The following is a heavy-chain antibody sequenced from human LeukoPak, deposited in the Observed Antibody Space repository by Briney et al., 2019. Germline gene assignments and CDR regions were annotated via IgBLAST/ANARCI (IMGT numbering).Heavy chain of an antibody. D-gene: IGHD6-13*01. J-gene: IGHJ4*02. Sequence: GRSLRLSCAASGFTFDDYAMHWVRQAPGKGLEWVSGISWNSGSIGYADSVKGRFTISRDNAKNSLYLQMNSLRAEDTASYYCAKETIAAAGIDYWGQGTLVTVSS. CDR3: AKETIAAAGIDY. V-gene: IGHV3-9*01. CDR2: ISWNSGSI. CDR1: GFTFDDYA.